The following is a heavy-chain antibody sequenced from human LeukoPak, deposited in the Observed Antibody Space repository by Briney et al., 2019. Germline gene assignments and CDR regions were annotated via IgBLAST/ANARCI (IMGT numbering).Heavy chain of an antibody. J-gene: IGHJ4*02. V-gene: IGHV4-39*07. CDR1: GGSISSSSYY. CDR3: ARDRLVAAAVDY. CDR2: IYYSGST. D-gene: IGHD6-13*01. Sequence: SETLSLTCTVSGGSISSSSYYWGWIRQPPGEGLEWIGSIYYSGSTYYNPSLKSRVTISVDTSKNQFSLKLSSVTAADTAVYYCARDRLVAAAVDYWGQGTLVTVSS.